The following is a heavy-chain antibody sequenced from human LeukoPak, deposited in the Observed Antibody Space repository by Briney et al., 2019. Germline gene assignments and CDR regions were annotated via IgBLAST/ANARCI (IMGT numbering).Heavy chain of an antibody. D-gene: IGHD4-17*01. Sequence: GGSLRLSCAASGFTFSSYWMSWVRQAPGKGLEWVANIKQDGSEKYYVDSVKGRFTISRDNANNSLSLQMNSLRAEGTAVYYCARESKGRSKIDYWGQGTLVTVSS. CDR2: IKQDGSEK. CDR3: ARESKGRSKIDY. CDR1: GFTFSSYW. J-gene: IGHJ4*02. V-gene: IGHV3-7*01.